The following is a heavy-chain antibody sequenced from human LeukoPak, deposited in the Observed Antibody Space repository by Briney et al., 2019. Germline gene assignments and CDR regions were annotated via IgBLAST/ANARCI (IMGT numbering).Heavy chain of an antibody. J-gene: IGHJ5*02. V-gene: IGHV5-51*01. Sequence: HGESLKISCKGSGFSFTTYWIGWVRQMPGKGLEWMGIIYPGDSDTRYSPSFQGQVTISADKSISTAYLQWSSLKASDTAMYFCARRVTVTTQQNWFDPWGQGTLVTVSS. D-gene: IGHD4-11*01. CDR3: ARRVTVTTQQNWFDP. CDR2: IYPGDSDT. CDR1: GFSFTTYW.